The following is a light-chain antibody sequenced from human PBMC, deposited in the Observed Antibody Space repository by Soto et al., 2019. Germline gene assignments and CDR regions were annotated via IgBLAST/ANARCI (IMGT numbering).Light chain of an antibody. J-gene: IGLJ1*01. V-gene: IGLV2-8*01. Sequence: QSALTQPPSASGSPGQSVTISCTGTSSDVGGYNYVSWYQQYPGKVPKLMIYEVNKRPSGVPDRCSGSKSGNTASLTVSGLQAEDEADYYCTSSAGGNNVFGTGTKVTVL. CDR2: EVN. CDR3: TSSAGGNNV. CDR1: SSDVGGYNY.